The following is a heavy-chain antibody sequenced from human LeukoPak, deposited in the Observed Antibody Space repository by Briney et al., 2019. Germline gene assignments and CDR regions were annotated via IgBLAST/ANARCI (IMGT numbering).Heavy chain of an antibody. CDR2: IYYSGST. D-gene: IGHD6-19*01. CDR1: GGSISSSSYY. Sequence: PSETLSLTCTVSGGSISSSSYYWGWIRQPPGKGLEWIGSIYYSGSTYYNPSLKSRVTISVDTSKNQFSLKLSSVTAADTAVYYCAREPTAVAGTGWFDPWGQGTLVTVSS. V-gene: IGHV4-39*02. CDR3: AREPTAVAGTGWFDP. J-gene: IGHJ5*02.